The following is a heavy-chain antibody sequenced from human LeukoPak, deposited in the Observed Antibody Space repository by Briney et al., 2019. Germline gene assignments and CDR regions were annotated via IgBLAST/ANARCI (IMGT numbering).Heavy chain of an antibody. CDR3: AKTNGGVTGYFHH. Sequence: GGSLRLSCAASGFTVSIHYMSWVRQAPGKGLEWVSGISSSGGSIYYADSVKGRFTISRDNSKNTLYLQMNSLRAEDTAIYYCAKTNGGVTGYFHHWGQGTLVTVSS. D-gene: IGHD3-16*01. V-gene: IGHV3-23*01. J-gene: IGHJ1*01. CDR1: GFTVSIHY. CDR2: ISSSGGSI.